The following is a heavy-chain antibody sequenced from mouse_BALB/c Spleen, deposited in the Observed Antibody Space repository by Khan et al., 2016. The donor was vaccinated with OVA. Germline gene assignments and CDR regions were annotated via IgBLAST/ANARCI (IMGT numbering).Heavy chain of an antibody. V-gene: IGHV1-7*01. CDR2: INPTSGFT. CDR3: ARDRIDY. J-gene: IGHJ2*01. CDR1: GYTFTSYW. Sequence: QVQLKQSGAELAKPGASVKMSCTASGYTFTSYWMHWIKQRPGQGLEWIGYINPTSGFTDYNQKFKDKATLTADKSSSTDYMQLSSLTSYDSAVYYCARDRIDYWGQGTALTVAS.